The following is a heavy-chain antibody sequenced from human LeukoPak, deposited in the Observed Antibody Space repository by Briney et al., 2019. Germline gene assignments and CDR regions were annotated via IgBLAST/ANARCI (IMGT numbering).Heavy chain of an antibody. CDR1: GGSISSGDYY. CDR2: ISYSGST. J-gene: IGHJ4*02. V-gene: IGHV4-30-4*08. CDR3: AGVYYDSSGLAQFDY. D-gene: IGHD3-22*01. Sequence: SQTLSLTCTVSGGSISSGDYYWSWIRQPPGKGLEWIGYISYSGSTYYNPSLKSRVTMSVDTSKNQFSLKLSSVTAADTAVYFCAGVYYDSSGLAQFDYWGQGTLVTVSS.